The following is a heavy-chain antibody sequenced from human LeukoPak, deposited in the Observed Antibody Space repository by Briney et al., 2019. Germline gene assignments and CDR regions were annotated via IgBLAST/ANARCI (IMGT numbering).Heavy chain of an antibody. CDR2: ISWNSGSI. Sequence: PGRSLRLSCAASGFTSDDYAMHWVRQAPGKGLEWVSGISWNSGSIGYADSVKGRFTISRDNAKNSLYLQMNSLRAEDTALYYCAKEGSSSSFDYWGQGTLVTVSS. CDR1: GFTSDDYA. J-gene: IGHJ4*02. V-gene: IGHV3-9*02. D-gene: IGHD6-6*01. CDR3: AKEGSSSSFDY.